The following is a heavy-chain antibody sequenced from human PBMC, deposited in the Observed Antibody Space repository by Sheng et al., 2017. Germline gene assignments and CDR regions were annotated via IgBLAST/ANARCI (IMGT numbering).Heavy chain of an antibody. CDR3: ARLGGSNSWTDY. CDR1: GYSISSGYY. D-gene: IGHD6-13*01. J-gene: IGHJ4*02. V-gene: IGHV4-38-2*02. Sequence: QVQLQESGPGLVKPSETLSLTCSVSGYSISSGYYWGWIRQPPGKGLEWIGSMYHSGRTHYNPSLRGRLTISLDTSKNQFSLKLSSVTAADTAVYYCARLGGSNSWTDYWRE. CDR2: MYHSGRT.